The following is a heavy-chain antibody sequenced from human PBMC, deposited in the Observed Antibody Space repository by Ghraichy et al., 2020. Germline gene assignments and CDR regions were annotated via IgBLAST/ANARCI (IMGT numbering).Heavy chain of an antibody. CDR3: ARIRPYESSGWSGGFDY. V-gene: IGHV2-70*04. D-gene: IGHD6-19*01. CDR2: IDWDDDK. Sequence: SGPTLVKPTQTLTLTCTFSGFSLSTSGMRVSWIRQPPGKALEWLARIDWDDDKFYSTSLKTRLTISKDTSKNQVVLTMTNMDPVDTATYYCARIRPYESSGWSGGFDYWGQGTLVTVSS. J-gene: IGHJ4*02. CDR1: GFSLSTSGMR.